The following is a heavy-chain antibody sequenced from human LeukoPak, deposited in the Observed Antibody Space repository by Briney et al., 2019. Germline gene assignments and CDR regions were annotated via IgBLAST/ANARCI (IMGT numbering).Heavy chain of an antibody. CDR2: INPRGGST. CDR3: ARKFGGSGYYFDY. CDR1: GYTFIDYY. J-gene: IGHJ4*02. Sequence: ASVHVSCKASGYTFIDYYIQWVRQAPGQGLEWMVTINPRGGSTRHAQRFQGRVTMTRDTSTSTLYMELSSLTSEDTAVYYCARKFGGSGYYFDYWGQGTLVTVSS. V-gene: IGHV1-46*01. D-gene: IGHD2-15*01.